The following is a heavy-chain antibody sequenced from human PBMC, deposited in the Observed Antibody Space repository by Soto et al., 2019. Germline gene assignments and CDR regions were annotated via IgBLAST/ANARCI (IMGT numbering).Heavy chain of an antibody. CDR1: GGSFSGYY. J-gene: IGHJ6*02. CDR3: ARLSGWYFGYYYGMDV. Sequence: NPSETLSLTCAVYGGSFSGYYWSWIRQPPGKGLEWIGEINHSGSTNYNPSLKSRVTISVDTSKNQFSLKLSSVTAADTAVYYCARLSGWYFGYYYGMDVWGQGTTVTVSS. V-gene: IGHV4-34*01. CDR2: INHSGST. D-gene: IGHD6-19*01.